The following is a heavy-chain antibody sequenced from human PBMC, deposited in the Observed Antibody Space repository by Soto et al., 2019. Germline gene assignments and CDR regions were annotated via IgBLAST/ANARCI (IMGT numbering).Heavy chain of an antibody. CDR2: IIPILGIA. CDR3: ARDISHFRAHAFDI. CDR1: GGTFSSYT. V-gene: IGHV1-69*04. J-gene: IGHJ3*02. D-gene: IGHD3-10*01. Sequence: KGPTASVKVSCKASGGTFSSYTISWVRQAPGQGLEWMGRIIPILGIANYAQKFQGRVTITADKSTSTAYMELSSLRSEDTAVYYCARDISHFRAHAFDIWGQGTMDTVSS.